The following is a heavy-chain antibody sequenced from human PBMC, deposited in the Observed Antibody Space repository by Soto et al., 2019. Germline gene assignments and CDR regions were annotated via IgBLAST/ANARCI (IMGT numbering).Heavy chain of an antibody. CDR2: IDSSSTTI. D-gene: IGHD6-19*01. CDR3: STIIAVVAHNWFDL. V-gene: IGHV3-48*01. CDR1: GFTFNKYS. J-gene: IGHJ5*02. Sequence: GGSLRLSCAASGFTFNKYSINWVRQAPGKGLEWVSYIDSSSTTISYADSVKGRFTISRDNAKNSLYLQMNSLRAEDTAVYYCSTIIAVVAHNWFDLWGQGTLVTVS.